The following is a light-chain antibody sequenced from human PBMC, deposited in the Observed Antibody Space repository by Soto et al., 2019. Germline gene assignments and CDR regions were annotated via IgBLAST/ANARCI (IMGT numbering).Light chain of an antibody. CDR2: AAS. CDR1: ENINNY. Sequence: DLQMTQSPPSLSASVGDRVTITCRASENINNYLNWYHQKPGKAPKLLISAASSLQSGVPSRFSGSGSGTDFTLTISSLQPEDFATYYCQQSYITPPSFGGGTKVEIK. V-gene: IGKV1-39*01. J-gene: IGKJ4*01. CDR3: QQSYITPPS.